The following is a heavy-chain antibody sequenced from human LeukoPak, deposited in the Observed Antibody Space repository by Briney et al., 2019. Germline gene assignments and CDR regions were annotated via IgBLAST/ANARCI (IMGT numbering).Heavy chain of an antibody. CDR3: ALTPPSKWAFDY. CDR2: IYGGGST. CDR1: GFTVSSNF. D-gene: IGHD1-26*01. J-gene: IGHJ4*02. V-gene: IGHV3-53*01. Sequence: QSGGSLRLSCAASGFTVSSNFLSWVRQAPGKGLEWVSVIYGGGSTYVADSGKGRFTSARYNSKNSLYLQINSLRAEDTAVYYCALTPPSKWAFDYWGQGTLVTVSS.